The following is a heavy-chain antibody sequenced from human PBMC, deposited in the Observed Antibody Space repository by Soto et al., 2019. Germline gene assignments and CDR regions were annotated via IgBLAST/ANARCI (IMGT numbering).Heavy chain of an antibody. J-gene: IGHJ3*02. CDR2: ITGSGSKT. V-gene: IGHV3-21*04. CDR1: GFTFSNYA. Sequence: GGSLRLSCAASGFTFSNYAMSWVRQAPGKGLVWVAAITGSGSKTSYLDSVRGRFTISRDNAQSSLYLQMDSLRAEDTALYYCARDVSPGTSSLYLDAFDIWGQGTMVTVSS. D-gene: IGHD6-13*01. CDR3: ARDVSPGTSSLYLDAFDI.